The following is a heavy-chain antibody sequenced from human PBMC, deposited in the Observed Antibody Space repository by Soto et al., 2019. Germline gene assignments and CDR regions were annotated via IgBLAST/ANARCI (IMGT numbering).Heavy chain of an antibody. CDR1: GFTFSSYA. D-gene: IGHD3-9*01. Sequence: GGSLRLSCAASGFTFSSYAMSWVRQAPGKGLEWVSAISGGGGSTYYADSVKGRFTISRDNSKNTLYLQMNSLRAEDTAVYYCAKDRRYFDWLPPADWFDPWGQGTLVTVSS. V-gene: IGHV3-23*01. CDR2: ISGGGGST. CDR3: AKDRRYFDWLPPADWFDP. J-gene: IGHJ5*02.